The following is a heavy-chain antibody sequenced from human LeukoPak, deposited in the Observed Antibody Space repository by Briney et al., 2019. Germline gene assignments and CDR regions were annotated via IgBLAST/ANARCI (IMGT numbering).Heavy chain of an antibody. CDR2: IYYLGST. CDR1: GVSMNSYY. Sequence: SETLSPTCTVSGVSMNSYYWSWVRQPPGKGLEWIVYIYYLGSTSYSPSLRGRGSISVDTSKNQFSLNLNSVTAADTAVYYCARSTEWELAVDYWGQGTLVTVSS. J-gene: IGHJ4*02. D-gene: IGHD1-26*01. V-gene: IGHV4-59*12. CDR3: ARSTEWELAVDY.